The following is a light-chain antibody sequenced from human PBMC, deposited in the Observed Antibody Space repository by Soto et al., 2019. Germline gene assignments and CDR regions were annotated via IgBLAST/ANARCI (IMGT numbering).Light chain of an antibody. Sequence: DIQMTQSPSTLSASVGDRVTITCRASQSISDWLAWFQQKPGKAPKVLIYDVSTLESGVPSRFSGSGSGTEFTLTISSLQPEDSATYYCQQHNSSPWTFGQGTRVEIK. V-gene: IGKV1-5*01. CDR2: DVS. CDR1: QSISDW. J-gene: IGKJ1*01. CDR3: QQHNSSPWT.